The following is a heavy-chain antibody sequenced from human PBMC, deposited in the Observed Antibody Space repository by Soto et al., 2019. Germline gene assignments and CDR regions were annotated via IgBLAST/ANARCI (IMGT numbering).Heavy chain of an antibody. J-gene: IGHJ4*02. CDR1: GGSISSSSYY. D-gene: IGHD1-26*01. Sequence: QLQLQESGPGLVKPSETLSLTCTVSGGSISSSSYYWGWIRQPPGKGLEWIGSIYYSGSTYYNPSLKSRVTISVDTSKNQFSLKLSSVTAADTAVYYCASPPVPKLLRDPYYFDYWGQGTLVTVSS. V-gene: IGHV4-39*01. CDR3: ASPPVPKLLRDPYYFDY. CDR2: IYYSGST.